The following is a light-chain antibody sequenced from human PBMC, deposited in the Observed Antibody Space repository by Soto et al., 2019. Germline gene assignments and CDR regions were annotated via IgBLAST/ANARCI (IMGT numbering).Light chain of an antibody. CDR3: QHYSAFSVT. CDR2: KAS. V-gene: IGKV1-5*03. J-gene: IGKJ1*01. Sequence: DLQMTQSPSTLSASVEDRVTITCRASQSIGDLLAWYQQKPGEAPKLLIYKASYLESGVPSRFSGSGSGTEFTRTISRLQPDDLATYYCQHYSAFSVTFGQGTKVDIK. CDR1: QSIGDL.